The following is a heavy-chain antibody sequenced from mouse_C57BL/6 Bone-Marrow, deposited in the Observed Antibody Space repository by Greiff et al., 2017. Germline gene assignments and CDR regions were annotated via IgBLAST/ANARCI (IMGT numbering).Heavy chain of an antibody. CDR2: IDPSDSYT. D-gene: IGHD2-4*01. Sequence: QVQLQQPGAELVMPGASVKLSCKASGYTFPSYWMHWVKQRPGQGLEWIGEIDPSDSYTNYNQKFKGKSTLTVDKSSSTAYMQLSGLTSEDSAVSYCAREGGYDYDDGVDYWGPGTTLTVSS. V-gene: IGHV1-69*01. CDR3: AREGGYDYDDGVDY. CDR1: GYTFPSYW. J-gene: IGHJ2*01.